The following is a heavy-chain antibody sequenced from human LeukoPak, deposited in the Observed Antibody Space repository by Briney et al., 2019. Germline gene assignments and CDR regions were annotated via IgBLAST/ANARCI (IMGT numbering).Heavy chain of an antibody. D-gene: IGHD4-17*01. CDR3: ARVEGDYMYWFDP. J-gene: IGHJ5*02. Sequence: NPSQTLSLTCTVSGGSISSGGYYWSWLRQHPGKGLEWIGYIYYSGSTYYNPSLKSRVTISVDTSKNQFSLKLSSVTAADTAVYYCARVEGDYMYWFDPWGQGTPVTVSS. CDR2: IYYSGST. CDR1: GGSISSGGYY. V-gene: IGHV4-31*03.